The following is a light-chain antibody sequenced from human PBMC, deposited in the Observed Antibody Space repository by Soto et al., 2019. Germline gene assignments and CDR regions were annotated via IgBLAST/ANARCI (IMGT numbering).Light chain of an antibody. V-gene: IGLV3-1*01. CDR2: QDS. CDR3: QAWDSRVV. CDR1: KLGDKY. J-gene: IGLJ2*01. Sequence: SYELTQPPSVSVSPGQTASITCSGDKLGDKYACWYQQKPGQSPVLVIYQDSKRPSGIPERFSGSNSGNTATLTISGTQAMDEADYHCQAWDSRVVFGGGTKLTVL.